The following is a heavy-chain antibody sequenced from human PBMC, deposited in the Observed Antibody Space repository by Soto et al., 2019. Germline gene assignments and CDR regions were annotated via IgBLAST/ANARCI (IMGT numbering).Heavy chain of an antibody. CDR2: IHHDGST. CDR3: AKAATDGLDY. V-gene: IGHV4-4*02. Sequence: QVQLQESGPGLVEASGTLSLTCTVSGGSISSHHWWSWVRQSPGKGLEWIGEIHHDGSTNHNPSLESRVTMSVDNSKNQISLRLSAVTAADTAVYFCAKAATDGLDYWGQGAQVTVSS. CDR1: GGSISSHHW. J-gene: IGHJ4*02.